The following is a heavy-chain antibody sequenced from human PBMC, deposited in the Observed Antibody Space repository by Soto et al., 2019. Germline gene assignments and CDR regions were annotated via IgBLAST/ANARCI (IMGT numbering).Heavy chain of an antibody. D-gene: IGHD1-26*01. CDR2: INEDGTT. Sequence: EVQLVESGGGLVQPGGSLRLSCTASGFTVSSSEMNWVRQALGKGLEWVSYINEDGTTFYADSVKDRFTISRDSADNSLFLQMSSLRADDTAVYYCSRDKGERVAYGMDVWGQGTTVTVSS. V-gene: IGHV3-48*03. CDR3: SRDKGERVAYGMDV. CDR1: GFTVSSSE. J-gene: IGHJ6*02.